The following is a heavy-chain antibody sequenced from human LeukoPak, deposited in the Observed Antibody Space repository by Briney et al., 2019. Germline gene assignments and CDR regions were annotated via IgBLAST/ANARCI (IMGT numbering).Heavy chain of an antibody. Sequence: GGSLRLSCAASGFTFSSYAMSWVRQAPGKGLEWVSAISGSGGSTYYADSVKGRFTISRDNSKNTLYLQMNSLRAEDTAVYYCAKGKSIVVVVAGAFDIWGQGTMVTVSS. D-gene: IGHD2-15*01. CDR1: GFTFSSYA. CDR3: AKGKSIVVVVAGAFDI. CDR2: ISGSGGST. J-gene: IGHJ3*02. V-gene: IGHV3-23*01.